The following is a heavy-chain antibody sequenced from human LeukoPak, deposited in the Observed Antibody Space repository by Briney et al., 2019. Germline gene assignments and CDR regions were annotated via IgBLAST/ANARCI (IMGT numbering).Heavy chain of an antibody. V-gene: IGHV3-7*01. CDR1: GFTFSSYW. CDR3: AREADYYDSSGYYLQVAYFDY. Sequence: GGSLRLSCAASGFTFSSYWMSWVRQAPGKGLEWVANIKQDGSEKYYVDFVKGRFTISRDNAKNSLYLQMNSLRAEDTAVYYCAREADYYDSSGYYLQVAYFDYWGQGTLVTVSS. D-gene: IGHD3-22*01. CDR2: IKQDGSEK. J-gene: IGHJ4*02.